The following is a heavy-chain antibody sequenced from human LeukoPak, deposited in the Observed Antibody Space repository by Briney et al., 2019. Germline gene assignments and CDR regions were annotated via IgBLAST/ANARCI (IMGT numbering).Heavy chain of an antibody. V-gene: IGHV4-31*03. D-gene: IGHD4-11*01. Sequence: SETLSLTCTVSGGSISIDFYYWSWIRQHPGKGLEWIGYIYYSGSTYYNPSLKSRVTMSVDTSKNQFSLKLSSVTAADTAVYCCARGPYRNSFDYWGQGTLVTVSS. CDR2: IYYSGST. CDR3: ARGPYRNSFDY. J-gene: IGHJ4*02. CDR1: GGSISIDFYY.